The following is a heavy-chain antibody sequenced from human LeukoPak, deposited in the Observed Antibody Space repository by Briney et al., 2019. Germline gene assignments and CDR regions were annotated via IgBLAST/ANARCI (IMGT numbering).Heavy chain of an antibody. Sequence: GGSLRLSCAVSGFTFSNYVMIWVRQAPGKGLEWVSAISGTGANTFYADSVKGRFTMSRDNPKNMLYLQMNSLRAEDAAVYYCARTGDYDFWSGYYFYYYYYMDVWGKGTTVTVSS. D-gene: IGHD3-3*01. CDR3: ARTGDYDFWSGYYFYYYYYMDV. CDR1: GFTFSNYV. V-gene: IGHV3-23*01. CDR2: ISGTGANT. J-gene: IGHJ6*03.